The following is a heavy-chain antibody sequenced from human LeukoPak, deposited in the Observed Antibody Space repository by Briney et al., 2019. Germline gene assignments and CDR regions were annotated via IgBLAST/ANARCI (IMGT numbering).Heavy chain of an antibody. CDR3: ARQEMNHYAFDI. V-gene: IGHV4-39*01. J-gene: IGHJ3*02. CDR2: IYYSGST. CDR1: GGSISSSSYY. Sequence: SETLSLTCTVSGGSISSSSYYWGWIRQPPGKGLEWIGSIYYSGSTYCNPSLKSRVTISVDTSKNQFSLKLSSVTAADTAVYYCARQEMNHYAFDIWGQGTMVTVSS.